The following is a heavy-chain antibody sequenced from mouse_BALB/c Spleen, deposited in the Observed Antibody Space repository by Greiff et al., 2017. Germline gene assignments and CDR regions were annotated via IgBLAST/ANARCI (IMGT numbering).Heavy chain of an antibody. CDR2: IWGDGST. J-gene: IGHJ4*01. Sequence: QVQLQQSGPGLVAPSQSLSITCTVSGFSLTGYGVNWVRQPPGKGLEWLGMIWGDGSTDYNSALKSRLSISKDNSKSQVFFKMNSLQTDDTARYYCARKTARATNAMDYWGQGTSVTVSS. CDR1: GFSLTGYG. D-gene: IGHD3-2*01. CDR3: ARKTARATNAMDY. V-gene: IGHV2-6-7*01.